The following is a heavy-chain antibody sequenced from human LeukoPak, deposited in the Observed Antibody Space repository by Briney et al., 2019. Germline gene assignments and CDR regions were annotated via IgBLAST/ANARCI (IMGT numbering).Heavy chain of an antibody. D-gene: IGHD3-22*01. Sequence: GVLRLSCPASGLTFRYWMMWVHQVPGKGLAWVANINEGGSEKNDLDSVKGRFPISRDNAKDSLDLQMDIREVEDPAGYYWARDRDRPRTSNPRFDYWGQGILVTVSS. V-gene: IGHV3-7*01. J-gene: IGHJ4*02. CDR2: INEGGSEK. CDR3: ARDRDRPRTSNPRFDY. CDR1: GLTFRYW.